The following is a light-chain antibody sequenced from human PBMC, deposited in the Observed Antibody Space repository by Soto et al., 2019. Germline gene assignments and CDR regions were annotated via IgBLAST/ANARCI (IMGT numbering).Light chain of an antibody. CDR2: XVS. CDR3: SSYTSSSTSVV. J-gene: IGLJ2*01. CDR1: SSDVGGYNY. V-gene: IGLV2-14*01. Sequence: QSALTQPASVSGSPGQSITISCTGTSSDVGGYNYVSWYQQHPGKAPKRMSYXVSXXXXXXXXXXSGSKSGNTASLTISGXXXXXXXXXXCSSYTSSSTSVVFGGGTKLTVL.